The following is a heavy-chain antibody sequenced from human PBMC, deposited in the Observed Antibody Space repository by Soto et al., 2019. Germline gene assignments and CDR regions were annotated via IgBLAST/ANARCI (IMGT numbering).Heavy chain of an antibody. CDR3: ARRAGWVSLGSRIDWYFDL. Sequence: EVQLLESGGDLVQPGGSLRLSCVASGLTFGSYAMNWVRQAPGEGLEWVSTISGSGGTTYYADSVKGRFTISRDNSKNTVYLQMNSLRGEDTATYYWARRAGWVSLGSRIDWYFDLWGRGTVVAVSS. CDR1: GLTFGSYA. J-gene: IGHJ2*01. D-gene: IGHD1-26*01. CDR2: ISGSGGTT. V-gene: IGHV3-23*01.